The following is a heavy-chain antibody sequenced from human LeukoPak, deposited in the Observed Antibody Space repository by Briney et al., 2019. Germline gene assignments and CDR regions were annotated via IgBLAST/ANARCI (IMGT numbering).Heavy chain of an antibody. CDR2: IYSGGST. J-gene: IGHJ6*03. CDR3: ARDGTPTYSSGWVYVDV. D-gene: IGHD6-25*01. CDR1: GFTVSSNY. Sequence: GGSLRLSCAASGFTVSSNYMSWVRQAPGKGLEWVSVIYSGGSTYYADSVKGRFTISRDNAKDSLYLQMNSLRVEDTAVYYCARDGTPTYSSGWVYVDVWGKGTTVTISS. V-gene: IGHV3-53*01.